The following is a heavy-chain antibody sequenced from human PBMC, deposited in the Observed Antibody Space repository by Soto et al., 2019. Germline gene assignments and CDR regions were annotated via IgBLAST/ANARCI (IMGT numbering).Heavy chain of an antibody. D-gene: IGHD2-2*01. J-gene: IGHJ6*02. CDR2: IIPIFGTA. CDR3: ARIRVPAAMMAYYYYGMDV. Sequence: SVKVSCKASGGTFSSYAISWVRQAPGQGLEWMGGIIPIFGTANYAQKFQGRVTITADESTSTAYMELSSLRSEDTAVYYCARIRVPAAMMAYYYYGMDVCGQGTTVTVAS. V-gene: IGHV1-69*13. CDR1: GGTFSSYA.